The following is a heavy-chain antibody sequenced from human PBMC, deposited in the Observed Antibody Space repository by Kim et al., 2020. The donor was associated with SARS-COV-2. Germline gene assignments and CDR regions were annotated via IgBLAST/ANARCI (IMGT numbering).Heavy chain of an antibody. CDR1: GGSISSGGYY. V-gene: IGHV4-31*03. CDR2: IYYSGST. D-gene: IGHD3-10*01. Sequence: SETLSLTCTVSGGSISSGGYYWSWIRQHPGKGLEWIGYIYYSGSTYYNPSLKSRVTISVDTSKNQFSLKLSSVTAADTAVYYCARGTRRYGSGWSWFDPWGQGTLVTVSS. CDR3: ARGTRRYGSGWSWFDP. J-gene: IGHJ5*02.